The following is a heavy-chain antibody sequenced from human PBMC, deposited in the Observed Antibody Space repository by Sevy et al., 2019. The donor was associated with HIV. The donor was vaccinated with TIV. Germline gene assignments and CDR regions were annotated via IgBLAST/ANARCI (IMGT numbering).Heavy chain of an antibody. CDR3: ARDGGYSDYGMDL. Sequence: GGCLRLSCVASGFTFSSYNFNWVRQAPGKGLELISFINSGSTIISHADSVKGRFTISRDSAKKSVYLQMNSLRVEDTAVYYCARDGGYSDYGMDLWGQGTTVTVSS. D-gene: IGHD2-15*01. V-gene: IGHV3-48*01. J-gene: IGHJ6*02. CDR2: INSGSTII. CDR1: GFTFSSYN.